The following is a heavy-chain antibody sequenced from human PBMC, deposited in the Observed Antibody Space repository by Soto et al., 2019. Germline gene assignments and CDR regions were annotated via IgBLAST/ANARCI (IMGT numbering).Heavy chain of an antibody. CDR2: IRSSGSTI. CDR3: ARVRALWLEFHY. Sequence: GGSLRLSCAASGFSFSDYYMSWIRQAPGTGLEWVSYIRSSGSTIHYAGSVRGRFTISRHNAKNSLYLLVNSLRAEDTAVYYCARVRALWLEFHYWGQGTLVTVSS. V-gene: IGHV3-11*01. D-gene: IGHD5-12*01. CDR1: GFSFSDYY. J-gene: IGHJ4*02.